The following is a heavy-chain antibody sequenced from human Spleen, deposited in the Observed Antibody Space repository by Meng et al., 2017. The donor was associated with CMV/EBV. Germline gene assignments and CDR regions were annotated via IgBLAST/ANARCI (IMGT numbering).Heavy chain of an antibody. CDR2: ISNRGTTV. CDR3: ATQRGSYCISASCSFDY. CDR1: GFTFSSHE. Sequence: GGSLRLSCAASGFTFSSHEMTWVRQAPGKGLEWVSYISNRGTTVSYADSVKGRFTISRDNVKNSLYLQMNSLRADDTAVYYCATQRGSYCISASCSFDYWGQGTLVTVS. J-gene: IGHJ4*02. V-gene: IGHV3-48*03. D-gene: IGHD2-2*01.